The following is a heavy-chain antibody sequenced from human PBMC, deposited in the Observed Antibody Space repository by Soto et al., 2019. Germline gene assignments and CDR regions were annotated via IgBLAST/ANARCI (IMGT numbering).Heavy chain of an antibody. J-gene: IGHJ4*01. V-gene: IGHV1-69*02. Sequence: QVQLVQSGSEVKKPGSSVKVSCKASGGTFTSHTFNWVRQAPGQGLEWMGRVIPLLNIKNYAQIFQGRLTITADISTHTSYMELGSLTADDSAVYFWARAALYDGSGRQNFEFWGRGTLVTVSS. CDR2: VIPLLNIK. CDR3: ARAALYDGSGRQNFEF. D-gene: IGHD3-10*01. CDR1: GGTFTSHT.